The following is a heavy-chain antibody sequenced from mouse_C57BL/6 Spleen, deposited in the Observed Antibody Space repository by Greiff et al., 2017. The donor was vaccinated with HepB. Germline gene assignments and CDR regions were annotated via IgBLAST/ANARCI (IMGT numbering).Heavy chain of an antibody. V-gene: IGHV3-6*01. CDR3: ARAPYYYGSSYYYFDY. CDR2: ISYDGSN. CDR1: GYSITSGYY. Sequence: EVQLQQSGPGLVKPSQSLSLTCSVTGYSITSGYYWNWIRQFPGNKLEWMGYISYDGSNNYNPSLKNRISITRDTSKNQFFLKLNSVTTEDTATYYCARAPYYYGSSYYYFDYWGQGTTLTVSS. D-gene: IGHD1-1*01. J-gene: IGHJ2*01.